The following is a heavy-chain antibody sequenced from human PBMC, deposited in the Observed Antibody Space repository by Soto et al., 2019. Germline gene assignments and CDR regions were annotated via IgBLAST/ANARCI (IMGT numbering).Heavy chain of an antibody. D-gene: IGHD1-1*01. V-gene: IGHV1-2*02. CDR1: GSSFSGYY. CDR2: INPNSGGT. CDR3: ARGSLGRLDLYQGVDV. Sequence: ASVKVSCKASGSSFSGYYLHWVRQAPRQGFEWMGWINPNSGGTNLAQKSQGRVTMTLDTSISTAYMELSSLRSDDTAVYYCARGSLGRLDLYQGVDVWGQGIMVTVSS. J-gene: IGHJ6*02.